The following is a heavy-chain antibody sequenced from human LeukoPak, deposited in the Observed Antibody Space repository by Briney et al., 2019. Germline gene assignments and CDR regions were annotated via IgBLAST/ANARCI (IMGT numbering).Heavy chain of an antibody. J-gene: IGHJ5*02. D-gene: IGHD2-2*01. Sequence: PETLSLTCAVYGGSFSGYYWSWIRQPPGKGLEWIGEINHSGSTNYNPSLKSRVAISVDTSKNQFSLKLSSVTAADTAVYYCARFYCSSTSCYANWFDPWGQGTLVTVSS. CDR1: GGSFSGYY. CDR3: ARFYCSSTSCYANWFDP. CDR2: INHSGST. V-gene: IGHV4-34*01.